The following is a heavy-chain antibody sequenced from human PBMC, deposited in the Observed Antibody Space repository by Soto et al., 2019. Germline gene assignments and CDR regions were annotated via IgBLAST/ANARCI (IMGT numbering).Heavy chain of an antibody. J-gene: IGHJ4*02. Sequence: EVQLVESGGGLVQPGGSLRLSCAASGFTFSSYWMHWVRQAPGKGRGWVSRINSDGSSTSYADSEKGRFTISSDNAKNTLYLQMNSLRAEDTAVSYCASGGGWIDYWGQGTLVTVSS. CDR3: ASGGGWIDY. V-gene: IGHV3-74*01. CDR2: INSDGSST. CDR1: GFTFSSYW. D-gene: IGHD2-15*01.